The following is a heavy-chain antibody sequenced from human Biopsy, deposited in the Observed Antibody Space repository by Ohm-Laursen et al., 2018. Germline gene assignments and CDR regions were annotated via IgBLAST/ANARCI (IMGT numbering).Heavy chain of an antibody. V-gene: IGHV3-21*01. CDR2: ISSTSNHI. D-gene: IGHD3-10*02. CDR1: GFTFNSHE. J-gene: IGHJ4*02. CDR3: AKDDYDRVSSGYYFDY. Sequence: SLRLSCSASGFTFNSHEMNWVRQAPGKGLEWVASISSTSNHIHYVDSVWGRFTISRDNAENSLYLEMNSLRVEDTAVYYCAKDDYDRVSSGYYFDYWGQGTLVSVSS.